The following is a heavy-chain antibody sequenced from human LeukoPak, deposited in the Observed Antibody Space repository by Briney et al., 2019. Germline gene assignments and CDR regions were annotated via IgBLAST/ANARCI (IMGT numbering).Heavy chain of an antibody. CDR2: IKQDGSEK. J-gene: IGHJ4*02. D-gene: IGHD1-26*01. CDR1: GFTFSNYW. Sequence: EAGGSLRLSCAASGFTFSNYWMGWVRQAPGKGLERVANIKQDGSEKSYVDSVKGRFTISRDNAKKSLYLQMNSLRAEDTAVYYCARDKSVGATPFDYWGQGTLVTVSS. V-gene: IGHV3-7*05. CDR3: ARDKSVGATPFDY.